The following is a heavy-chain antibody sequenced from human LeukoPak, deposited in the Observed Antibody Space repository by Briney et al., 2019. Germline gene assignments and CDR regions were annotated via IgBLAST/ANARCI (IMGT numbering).Heavy chain of an antibody. CDR1: GFTFSSYS. D-gene: IGHD6-13*01. CDR3: ARHMRPARGNQYSSSSPSLRDY. CDR2: ISGDSRYI. Sequence: GGSLRLSCAASGFTFSSYSMNWVRQAPGKGLEWVSAISGDSRYIYYADSVRGRFTISRDNAENSLYLQMHSLRVEDTAVYYCARHMRPARGNQYSSSSPSLRDYWGQGTLVTVSS. J-gene: IGHJ4*02. V-gene: IGHV3-21*01.